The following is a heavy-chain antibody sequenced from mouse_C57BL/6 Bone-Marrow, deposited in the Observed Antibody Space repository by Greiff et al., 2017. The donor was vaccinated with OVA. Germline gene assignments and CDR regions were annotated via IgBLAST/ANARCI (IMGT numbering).Heavy chain of an antibody. V-gene: IGHV1-81*01. CDR3: AAGPAWCAY. J-gene: IGHJ3*01. Sequence: QVQLKQSGAELARPGASVKLSCTASGYTFTSYGISWVKQRTGQGLEWIGEIYPRSGNTYYTEKFKGKATLTADKSSSTAYMELRSLTSEDSAVYFCAAGPAWCAYWGQGTLVTVSA. CDR1: GYTFTSYG. D-gene: IGHD3-3*01. CDR2: IYPRSGNT.